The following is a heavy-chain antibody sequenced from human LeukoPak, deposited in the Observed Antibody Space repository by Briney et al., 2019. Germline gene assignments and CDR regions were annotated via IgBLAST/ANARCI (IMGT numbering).Heavy chain of an antibody. J-gene: IGHJ3*02. CDR2: IYSGGST. D-gene: IGHD3-22*01. CDR1: GFTFSSNY. V-gene: IGHV3-66*01. Sequence: GGSLRLSCAASGFTFSSNYMSWVRRAPGKGLEGVSVIYSGGSTYYADSVKGRFTISRDNSKNTLYLQMNSLRAEDTAVYYCARDYSAYYDSSGYRDAFDIWGQGTMVTVSS. CDR3: ARDYSAYYDSSGYRDAFDI.